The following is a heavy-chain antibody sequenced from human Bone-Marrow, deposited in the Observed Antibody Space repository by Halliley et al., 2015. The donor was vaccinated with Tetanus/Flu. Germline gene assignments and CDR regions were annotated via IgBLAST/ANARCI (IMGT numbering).Heavy chain of an antibody. CDR1: GGSFGDSGYY. J-gene: IGHJ3*02. D-gene: IGHD2-2*01. CDR3: ARGCSSTSCSESDGFDI. Sequence: GLVKPSETLTLTCAVYGGSFGDSGYYWNWCRQPPGKGLEWIGEIIPYGNINYNQSLQSRVTISVDTSKNQFSLKLSSVSAADTAVYYCARGCSSTSCSESDGFDIWGQGITVTVSS. CDR2: IIPYGNI. V-gene: IGHV4-34*01.